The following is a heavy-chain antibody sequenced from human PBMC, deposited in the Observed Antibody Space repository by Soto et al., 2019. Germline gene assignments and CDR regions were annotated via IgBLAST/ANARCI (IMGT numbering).Heavy chain of an antibody. CDR2: IYHSGST. CDR3: ASGQQLVRNY. J-gene: IGHJ4*02. V-gene: IGHV4-30-2*01. D-gene: IGHD6-13*01. CDR1: GGSISSGGYS. Sequence: QLQLQESGSGLVKPSQTLSLTCAVSGGSISSGGYSWSWIRQPPGKGLEWIGYIYHSGSTYYNPSLKRRVAISVNRSKNQFPRKLSSVTAADTAVYYCASGQQLVRNYWGQGTLVTVSS.